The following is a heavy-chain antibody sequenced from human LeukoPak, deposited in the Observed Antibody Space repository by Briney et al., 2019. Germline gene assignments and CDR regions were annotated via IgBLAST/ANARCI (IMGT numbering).Heavy chain of an antibody. CDR3: ARDDYGDLQYFED. Sequence: GASVKVSCKASGYIFTDFFQHWVRQAPGQGLEWMGLVNPNDGGTIYAQNFQGRVTLTRDTSISTAYMELSRLRSDDTAVYYCARDDYGDLQYFEDWGQGTLVTVSS. CDR1: GYIFTDFF. V-gene: IGHV1-2*02. CDR2: VNPNDGGT. J-gene: IGHJ4*02. D-gene: IGHD4-17*01.